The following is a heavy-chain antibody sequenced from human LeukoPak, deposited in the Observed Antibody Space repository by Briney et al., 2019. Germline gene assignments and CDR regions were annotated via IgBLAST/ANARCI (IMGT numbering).Heavy chain of an antibody. D-gene: IGHD2-2*01. CDR3: VRHGVVPAAPSNFDP. V-gene: IGHV4-39*01. Sequence: PSETLSLTCTVSGGSISSSSYYWGWIRQPPGKGLEWIGSIYYSGSTYYNPSLKSRVTISVDTSKNQFSLKLSSVTAADTAVYYCVRHGVVPAAPSNFDPWGQGTLVTVSS. CDR2: IYYSGST. CDR1: GGSISSSSYY. J-gene: IGHJ5*02.